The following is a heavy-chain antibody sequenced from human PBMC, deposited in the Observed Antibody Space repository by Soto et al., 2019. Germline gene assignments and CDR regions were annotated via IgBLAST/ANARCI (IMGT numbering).Heavy chain of an antibody. CDR1: GFTFSNYA. J-gene: IGHJ2*01. Sequence: EVQVLESGGGLVQPGGSLRLSCAASGFTFSNYAMSWVRQAPGKGLEWVSTIHGGGDYTHYTDSGKGRFTTSRDGSRNPLFLQMNSPRAEDTAGYYLAKKRGIGSHTNRNFEVWGRGTLVTVSS. V-gene: IGHV3-23*01. CDR2: IHGGGDYT. CDR3: AKKRGIGSHTNRNFEV. D-gene: IGHD1-26*01.